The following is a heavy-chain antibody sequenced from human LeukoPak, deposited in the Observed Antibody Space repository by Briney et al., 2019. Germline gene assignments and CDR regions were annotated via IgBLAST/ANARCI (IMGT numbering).Heavy chain of an antibody. V-gene: IGHV4-34*01. CDR1: GGSFSGYY. CDR2: INHSGST. Sequence: PSETLSLTCAVYGGSFSGYYWSWIRQPPGKGLEWIGEINHSGSTNYNPSLKSRVTISVDTSKNRFSLKLSSVTAADTAVYYCARGRSFYSSSWFDYWGQGTLVTVSS. CDR3: ARGRSFYSSSWFDY. J-gene: IGHJ4*02. D-gene: IGHD6-13*01.